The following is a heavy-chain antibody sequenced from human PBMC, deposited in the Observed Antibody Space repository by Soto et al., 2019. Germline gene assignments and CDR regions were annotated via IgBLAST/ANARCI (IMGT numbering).Heavy chain of an antibody. CDR3: AAQSSTVTATGFDY. CDR1: GGTFSSYA. Sequence: ASVKVSCKASGGTFSSYAISWVRQAPGQGLEWMGGIIPIFGTANYAQKFQGRVTITADESTSTAYMELSSLRSEDTAVYYCAAQSSTVTATGFDYWGQGTLVTVSS. V-gene: IGHV1-69*13. CDR2: IIPIFGTA. J-gene: IGHJ4*02. D-gene: IGHD2-21*02.